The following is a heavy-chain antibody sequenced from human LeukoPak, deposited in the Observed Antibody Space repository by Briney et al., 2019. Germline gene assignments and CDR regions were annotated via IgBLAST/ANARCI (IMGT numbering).Heavy chain of an antibody. J-gene: IGHJ4*02. D-gene: IGHD3-22*01. CDR2: IKQDGSEK. Sequence: GGPLSLSCAASGFPYSSYWMVWVRQAPGKRLEGVANIKQDGSEKYYVDSVKGRFTISRDNAQNSLYLQMNSLRAEDTGVYYCARALYDSSGYYYPIGYWGQRTLVTVSS. CDR1: GFPYSSYW. CDR3: ARALYDSSGYYYPIGY. V-gene: IGHV3-7*04.